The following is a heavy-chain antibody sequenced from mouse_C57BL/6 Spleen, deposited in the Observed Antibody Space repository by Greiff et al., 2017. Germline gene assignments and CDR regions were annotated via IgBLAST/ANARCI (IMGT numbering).Heavy chain of an antibody. D-gene: IGHD2-2*01. CDR3: ARSGYQAWFAY. Sequence: VQLQQSGAELVKPGASVKISCKASGYAFSSYWMDWVKQRPGKGLEWIGQIYPGDGDTNYNGKFKGKATLTADKSSSTAYMQLSSLTSEDSAVYFCARSGYQAWFAYWGQGTLVTVS. CDR2: IYPGDGDT. J-gene: IGHJ3*01. V-gene: IGHV1-80*01. CDR1: GYAFSSYW.